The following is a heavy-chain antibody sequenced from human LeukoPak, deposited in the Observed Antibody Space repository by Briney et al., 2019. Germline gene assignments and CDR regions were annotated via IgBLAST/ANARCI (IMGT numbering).Heavy chain of an antibody. CDR2: IIPIFGTA. V-gene: IGHV1-69*05. CDR3: AGEPRAGTGGFDY. J-gene: IGHJ4*02. CDR1: GGTFSSYA. D-gene: IGHD1-14*01. Sequence: SVKVSCKASGGTFSSYAISWVRQAPGQGLEWMGGIIPIFGTANYAQKFQGRVTITTDESTSTAYMELSSLRSEDTAVYYCAGEPRAGTGGFDYWGQGTLVTVSS.